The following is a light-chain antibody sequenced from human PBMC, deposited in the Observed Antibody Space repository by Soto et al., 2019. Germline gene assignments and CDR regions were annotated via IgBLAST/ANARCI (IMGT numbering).Light chain of an antibody. V-gene: IGKV1-5*01. CDR1: QSISTW. J-gene: IGKJ1*01. CDR3: KQYKSYWT. CDR2: AVS. Sequence: DIHMTQSPSSLSPSLGGRLTITCRASQSISTWLAWYQQPPGKAPKALIYAVSSLESGVPSSFSGSGSGTESTLTISSLQPDDFATYYCKQYKSYWTFGQGTQVDIK.